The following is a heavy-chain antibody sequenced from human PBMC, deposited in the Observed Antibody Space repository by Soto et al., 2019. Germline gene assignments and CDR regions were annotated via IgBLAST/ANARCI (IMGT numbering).Heavy chain of an antibody. J-gene: IGHJ5*02. D-gene: IGHD1-26*01. CDR2: ISAYNGDT. CDR1: GYNFISYG. CDR3: AIDTGSGEGVDL. Sequence: QVHLVQSGAEVKKPGASVRVSCKASGYNFISYGISWVRQAPGQGLEWMGWISAYNGDTKFAEKFQGRVTMTTDRSTTVYIELRSLRYDDTAVYYCAIDTGSGEGVDLWGQGTLVTVSS. V-gene: IGHV1-18*01.